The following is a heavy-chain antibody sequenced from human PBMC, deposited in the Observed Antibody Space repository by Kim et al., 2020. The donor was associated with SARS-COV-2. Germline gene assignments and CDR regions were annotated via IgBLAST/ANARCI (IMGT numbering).Heavy chain of an antibody. J-gene: IGHJ6*02. V-gene: IGHV3-74*01. CDR1: GFTFSSYW. CDR3: ARSQALHGMDV. Sequence: GGSLRLSCAASGFTFSSYWMHWVRQAPGKGLVWVSRINSDGSSTSYADSVKGRFTISRDNAKNTLYLQMNSLRAEDTAVYYCARSQALHGMDVWGQGTTVTVSS. CDR2: INSDGSST.